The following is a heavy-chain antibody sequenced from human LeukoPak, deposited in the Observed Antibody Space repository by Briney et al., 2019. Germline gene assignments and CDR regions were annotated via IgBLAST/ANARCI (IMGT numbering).Heavy chain of an antibody. V-gene: IGHV1-2*02. J-gene: IGHJ4*02. CDR1: GYTFTGYY. Sequence: ASVEVSCKASGYTFTGYYMHWVRQAPGQGLEWMGWINPNSGGTNYAQKFQGRVTMTRDTSISTAYMELSRLRSDDTAVYYCARGRRWDQLLSLLGYWGQGTLVTVSS. CDR3: ARGRRWDQLLSLLGY. CDR2: INPNSGGT. D-gene: IGHD2-2*01.